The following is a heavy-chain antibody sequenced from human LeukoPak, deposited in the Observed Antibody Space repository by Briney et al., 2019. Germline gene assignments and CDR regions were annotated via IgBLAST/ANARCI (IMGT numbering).Heavy chain of an antibody. CDR1: GFTFSRYS. CDR2: ISTSSDTI. V-gene: IGHV3-48*04. D-gene: IGHD3-3*01. Sequence: GGSLRLSCAASGFTFSRYSMTWVRQAPGKGLEWVSFISTSSDTIYYADSVKGRFTISRDNAKKSLYLQMNSLRAEDTAVYYCARGREYDFWSGYSFDIWGQGTMVTVSP. CDR3: ARGREYDFWSGYSFDI. J-gene: IGHJ3*02.